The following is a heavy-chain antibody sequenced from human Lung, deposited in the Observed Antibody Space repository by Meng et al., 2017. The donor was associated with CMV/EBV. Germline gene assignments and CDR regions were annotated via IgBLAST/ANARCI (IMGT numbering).Heavy chain of an antibody. V-gene: IGHV3-30*04. CDR3: ARDGLRITMIVVVIIGWGMEV. D-gene: IGHD3-22*01. J-gene: IGHJ6*02. CDR1: GFTFSSYA. Sequence: SCAASGFTFSSYAMHWVRQAPGKGLEWVAVISYDGSNKYYADSVKGRFTISRDNSKNTLYLQMNSLRAEDTAVYYCARDGLRITMIVVVIIGWGMEVGXQGNXVTVSS. CDR2: ISYDGSNK.